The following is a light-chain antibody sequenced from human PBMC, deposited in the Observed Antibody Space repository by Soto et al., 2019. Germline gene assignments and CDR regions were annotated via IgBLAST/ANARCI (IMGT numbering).Light chain of an antibody. CDR1: SSDVGGYNY. J-gene: IGLJ2*01. Sequence: QSALTQPASVSGSPGQSITISCTGTSSDVGGYNYVSWYQQHPGKAPKLMIYDVINRTSGVSNRVAGSKSGNSASLTISWHQSADEADYYCSSYTSSSTYVVFGGGTKVTVL. V-gene: IGLV2-14*03. CDR3: SSYTSSSTYVV. CDR2: DVI.